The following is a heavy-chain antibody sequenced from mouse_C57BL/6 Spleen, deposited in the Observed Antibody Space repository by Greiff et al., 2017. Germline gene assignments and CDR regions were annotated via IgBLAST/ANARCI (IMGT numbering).Heavy chain of an antibody. CDR1: GYTFTDYY. CDR2: INPNNGGT. Sequence: VQLQQPGPELVKPGASVKISCKASGYTFTDYYMNWVKQSPGKSLEWIGDINPNNGGTSYNQKFKGKATLTVDKSSSTAYMELRSLTSEDSAVYYCALHYYGSSLYAMDYWGQGTSVTVSS. CDR3: ALHYYGSSLYAMDY. D-gene: IGHD1-1*01. V-gene: IGHV1-26*01. J-gene: IGHJ4*01.